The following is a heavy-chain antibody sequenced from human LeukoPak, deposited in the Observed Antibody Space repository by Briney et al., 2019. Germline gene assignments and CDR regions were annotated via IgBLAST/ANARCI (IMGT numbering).Heavy chain of an antibody. D-gene: IGHD1-26*01. CDR2: ISYDGSNN. CDR1: GFTFSSYG. J-gene: IGHJ6*03. V-gene: IGHV3-30*03. Sequence: GGSLRLSCAASGFTFSSYGIHWVRQAPGKGLEWVAVISYDGSNNYYTDSVKGRFTISRDNSKNTLFLQMNSLRPEDSAVYYCARHPGDFTGIVNHYYMDVWGKGTTVTVSS. CDR3: ARHPGDFTGIVNHYYMDV.